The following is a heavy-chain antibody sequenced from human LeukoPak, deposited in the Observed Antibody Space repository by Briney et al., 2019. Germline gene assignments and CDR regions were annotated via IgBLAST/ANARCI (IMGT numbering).Heavy chain of an antibody. CDR3: ARIAHRGYSYGPPNGGDFDY. V-gene: IGHV1-2*02. CDR1: GGTFSSYA. D-gene: IGHD5-18*01. CDR2: INPNSGGT. Sequence: ASVKVSCKASGGTFSSYAISWVRQAPGQGLEWMGWINPNSGGTNYAQKFQGRVTMTRDTSISTAYMELSRLRSDDTAVYYCARIAHRGYSYGPPNGGDFDYWGQGTLVTVSS. J-gene: IGHJ4*02.